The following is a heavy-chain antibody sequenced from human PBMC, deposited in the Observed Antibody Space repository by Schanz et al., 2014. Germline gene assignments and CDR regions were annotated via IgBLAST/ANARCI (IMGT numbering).Heavy chain of an antibody. D-gene: IGHD1-26*01. CDR1: GFTFSGYA. V-gene: IGHV3-23*04. CDR3: ARDMTSMGESGFYYYGMDV. J-gene: IGHJ6*02. Sequence: VQLVESGGGVVQPGGSLRISCAASGFTFSGYAMSWVRQAPGKGLEWVSSIVGGGGRTYYADSVKGRFIISRDNSKNNSKNTLYVQMNSLRAEDTAVYYCARDMTSMGESGFYYYGMDVWGQGTTATVSS. CDR2: IVGGGGRT.